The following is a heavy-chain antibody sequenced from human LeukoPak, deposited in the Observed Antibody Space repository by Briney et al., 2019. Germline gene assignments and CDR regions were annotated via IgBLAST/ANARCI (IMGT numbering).Heavy chain of an antibody. J-gene: IGHJ4*02. V-gene: IGHV1-2*02. CDR1: GYTFTGYY. CDR3: ARDYDILTGYPSPDY. Sequence: ASVKVSCKASGYTFTGYYIHWVRQAPGQGLEWMGWINPNSGGTHYAQKFQGRVTMTRDTSISTVYMELSRLRSDDTAVYYCARDYDILTGYPSPDYWGQGTLVTVSS. D-gene: IGHD3-9*01. CDR2: INPNSGGT.